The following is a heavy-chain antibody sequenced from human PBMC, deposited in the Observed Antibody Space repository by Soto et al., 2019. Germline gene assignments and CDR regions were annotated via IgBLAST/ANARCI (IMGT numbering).Heavy chain of an antibody. CDR1: GVTFSSYA. D-gene: IGHD5-12*01. CDR2: ISYDGSNK. CDR3: AREIYSGDPGY. V-gene: IGHV3-30-3*01. J-gene: IGHJ4*02. Sequence: QRLWCGAAGVTFSSYAMHWVRPTPGKGLEWVAVISYDGSNKYYADSVKGRFTISRDNSKNTLYLQMNSLRAEDTAVYYCAREIYSGDPGYWGQGTRVT.